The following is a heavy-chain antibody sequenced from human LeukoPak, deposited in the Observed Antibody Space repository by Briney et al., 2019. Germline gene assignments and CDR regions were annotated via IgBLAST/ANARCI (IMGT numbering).Heavy chain of an antibody. J-gene: IGHJ4*02. CDR1: GGPISGFY. CDR3: ARHAIVWGTDADSSSTFFDY. Sequence: PSETLSLTCTVSGGPISGFYWSWMRQPPGKGLEWIGYIYYSGSTNYNPSLKSRVTISVDTSKNQFSLKLSSVTAADTAVYYCARHAIVWGTDADSSSTFFDYWGQGTLVTVSS. CDR2: IYYSGST. V-gene: IGHV4-59*08. D-gene: IGHD6-13*01.